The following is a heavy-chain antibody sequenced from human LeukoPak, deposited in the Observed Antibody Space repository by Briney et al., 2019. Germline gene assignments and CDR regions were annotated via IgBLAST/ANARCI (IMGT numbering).Heavy chain of an antibody. Sequence: SETLSLTCAVYGGSFSAYCWSWIRQPPGKGLEWIGEINHRGSTNYNPSLKSRVTMSVGTPKNQFSLRLSSVTAADTAVYYCARHLIAPPYYFDYWGQGTLVTVSS. CDR3: ARHLIAPPYYFDY. CDR1: GGSFSAYC. J-gene: IGHJ4*02. V-gene: IGHV4-34*01. CDR2: INHRGST.